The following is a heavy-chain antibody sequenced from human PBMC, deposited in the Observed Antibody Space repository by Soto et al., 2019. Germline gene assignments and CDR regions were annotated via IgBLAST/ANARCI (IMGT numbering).Heavy chain of an antibody. D-gene: IGHD6-13*01. CDR1: GFTFSSYW. CDR3: VRGGYMHACDI. CDR2: MNNDGSYT. J-gene: IGHJ3*02. V-gene: IGHV3-74*01. Sequence: EVQLVESGGGLVQPGGSLRLSCAASGFTFSSYWMYWVRQAPGKGLEWVSHMNNDGSYTIYAESVKGRFTFSRDNAKKTLYLQMNRLRAEDTAVYYCVRGGYMHACDIWGQGTMVTVSS.